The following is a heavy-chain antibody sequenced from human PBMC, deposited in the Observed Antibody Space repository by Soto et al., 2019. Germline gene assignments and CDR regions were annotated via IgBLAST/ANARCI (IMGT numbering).Heavy chain of an antibody. CDR1: GGSISSSSYY. Sequence: PSETLSLTCTVSGGSISSSSYYWGWIRQPPGKGLEWIGSIYYSGSTYYNPSLKSRVTISVDTSKNQFSLKLSSVTAADTAVYYCARYGGFGEDFDYWGQGTLVTVSS. CDR3: ARYGGFGEDFDY. V-gene: IGHV4-39*01. D-gene: IGHD3-10*01. CDR2: IYYSGST. J-gene: IGHJ4*02.